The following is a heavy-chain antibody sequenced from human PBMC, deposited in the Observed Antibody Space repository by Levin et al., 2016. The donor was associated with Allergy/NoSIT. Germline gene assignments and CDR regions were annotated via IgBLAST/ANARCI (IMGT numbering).Heavy chain of an antibody. J-gene: IGHJ5*02. CDR3: ARGLFYYDSSGKTWFDH. D-gene: IGHD3-22*01. CDR2: ITSNSNTI. V-gene: IGHV3-48*02. Sequence: VRQAPGKGLEWISDITSNSNTIYYADSVKGRFTISRDNAKNSLYLQMNSLRDEDTAMYFCARGLFYYDSSGKTWFDHWGQGTLVTVSS.